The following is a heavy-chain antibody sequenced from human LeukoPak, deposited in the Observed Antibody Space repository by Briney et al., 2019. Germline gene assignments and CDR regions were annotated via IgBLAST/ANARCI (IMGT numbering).Heavy chain of an antibody. Sequence: ASVKVSCKASGYTLTSYDINWVRQATGQGLEWMGWMNPNSGNIVYAQKFHGRVTITRNTSIGTAYMELSSLRSEDTAVYYCARGRGSPYSDYGPVDYWGQGTLVTVSS. V-gene: IGHV1-8*03. CDR2: MNPNSGNI. CDR1: GYTLTSYD. CDR3: ARGRGSPYSDYGPVDY. D-gene: IGHD4-11*01. J-gene: IGHJ4*02.